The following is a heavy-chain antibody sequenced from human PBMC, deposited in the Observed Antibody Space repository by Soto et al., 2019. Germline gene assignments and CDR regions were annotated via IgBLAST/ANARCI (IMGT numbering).Heavy chain of an antibody. CDR2: IKSDGTVR. V-gene: IGHV3-74*01. CDR3: ARLSGDRLAFISYGMDA. D-gene: IGHD2-21*01. J-gene: IGHJ6*02. Sequence: EVHLVESGGTLVQPGGSLRLSCAASGFTFNIYWMNWVRQAPGKGLEWLSGIKSDGTVRNYADSVKGRFTISRDNARNTLSLQMDSLRDEDTAVYYCARLSGDRLAFISYGMDAWGQGTTVTVSS. CDR1: GFTFNIYW.